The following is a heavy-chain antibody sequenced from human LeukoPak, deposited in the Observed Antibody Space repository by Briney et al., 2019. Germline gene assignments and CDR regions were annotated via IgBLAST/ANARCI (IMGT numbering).Heavy chain of an antibody. Sequence: GGSLRLSCAASGFTFSSYAMSWVRQAPGKGLEWVSAISGSGRSTYYADSVKGRFTISRDNSKNTLYLQMNSLRAEDTAVYYCAKGLYYYDSSGQSPSDYWGQGTLVTVSS. D-gene: IGHD3-22*01. J-gene: IGHJ4*02. CDR1: GFTFSSYA. V-gene: IGHV3-23*01. CDR2: ISGSGRST. CDR3: AKGLYYYDSSGQSPSDY.